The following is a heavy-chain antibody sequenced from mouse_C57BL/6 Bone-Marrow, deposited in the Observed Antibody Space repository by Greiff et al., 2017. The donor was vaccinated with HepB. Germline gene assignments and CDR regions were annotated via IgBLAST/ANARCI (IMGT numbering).Heavy chain of an antibody. CDR1: GYTFTEYT. V-gene: IGHV1-62-2*01. CDR2: FYPGSGSI. D-gene: IGHD2-3*01. J-gene: IGHJ2*01. CDR3: ARHEGRRGYGDGYYGLGY. Sequence: QVQLKESGAELVKPGASVKLSCKASGYTFTEYTIHWVKQRSGQGLEWIGWFYPGSGSIKYNEKFKDKATLTADNSSSTVYMELSRLTSEDSAVYFCARHEGRRGYGDGYYGLGYWGQGTTLTVSS.